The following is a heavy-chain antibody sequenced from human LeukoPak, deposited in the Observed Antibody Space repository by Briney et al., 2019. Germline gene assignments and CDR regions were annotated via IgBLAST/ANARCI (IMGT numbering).Heavy chain of an antibody. J-gene: IGHJ4*02. Sequence: GGSLRLSCAASGFTFSSYSMNWVRQAPGKGLEWVSSISSSSSYIYYADSVKGRFTISRDNAKNSLYLQMNSLRAEDTAVYYCAREHCSSTSCTGYYFDYWGQGTLVTVSS. CDR1: GFTFSSYS. CDR2: ISSSSSYI. CDR3: AREHCSSTSCTGYYFDY. D-gene: IGHD2-2*01. V-gene: IGHV3-21*01.